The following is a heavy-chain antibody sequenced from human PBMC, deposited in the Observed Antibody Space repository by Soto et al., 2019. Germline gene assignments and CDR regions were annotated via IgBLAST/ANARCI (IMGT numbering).Heavy chain of an antibody. V-gene: IGHV1-69*13. CDR2: IIPMFGTP. CDR3: ATSEGRDGYSFDY. Sequence: SVKVSCKASGVTFNRQDMRWVRQAPGQGLEWMGGIIPMFGTPHYAEKFQDRVTITADESTGTAYLELSSLTSEDTAVYCCATSEGRDGYSFDYWGPGTLVTVSS. D-gene: IGHD5-12*01. J-gene: IGHJ4*02. CDR1: GVTFNRQD.